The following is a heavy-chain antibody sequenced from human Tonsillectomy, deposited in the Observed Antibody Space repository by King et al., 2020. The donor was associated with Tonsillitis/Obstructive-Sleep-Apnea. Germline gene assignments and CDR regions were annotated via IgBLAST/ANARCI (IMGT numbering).Heavy chain of an antibody. D-gene: IGHD3-16*02. J-gene: IGHJ4*02. Sequence: VQLVQSGAEVKKPGESLKISCKGFGYSFTSYWIGWVRQMPGKGLEWMGIIYPDDSVTRYSPSFQGQVTISADKSISTAYLQWSSLKASDTAMYYCARLSPFGGVIATSYFDYWGQGTLVTVSS. CDR3: ARLSPFGGVIATSYFDY. V-gene: IGHV5-51*01. CDR2: IYPDDSVT. CDR1: GYSFTSYW.